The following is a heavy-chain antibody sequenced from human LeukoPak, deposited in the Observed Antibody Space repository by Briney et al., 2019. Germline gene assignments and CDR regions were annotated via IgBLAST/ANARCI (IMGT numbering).Heavy chain of an antibody. CDR3: ASLSSFSNPYYYYYMDV. J-gene: IGHJ6*03. V-gene: IGHV4-34*01. CDR2: INHSGST. Sequence: SETLSLTCAVYGGSFSGYYWSWIRQPPGKGLEWIGEINHSGSTNYNPSLKSRVTISVDTSKNQFSLKLSSVTAADTAVYYCASLSSFSNPYYYYYMDVWGKGTTVTISS. D-gene: IGHD6-13*01. CDR1: GGSFSGYY.